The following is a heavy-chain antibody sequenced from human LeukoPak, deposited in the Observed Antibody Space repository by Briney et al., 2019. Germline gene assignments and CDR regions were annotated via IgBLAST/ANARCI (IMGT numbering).Heavy chain of an antibody. J-gene: IGHJ4*02. V-gene: IGHV3-48*04. D-gene: IGHD3-3*01. CDR2: ISSSSSTI. CDR1: GFTFSSYA. CDR3: ARDGRFLEWLSPDGVDY. Sequence: GGSLRLSCAASGFTFSSYAMNWVRQAPGKGLEWVSYISSSSSTIYYADSVKGRFTISRDNAKNSLYLQMNSLRAEDTAVYYCARDGRFLEWLSPDGVDYWGQGTLVTVSS.